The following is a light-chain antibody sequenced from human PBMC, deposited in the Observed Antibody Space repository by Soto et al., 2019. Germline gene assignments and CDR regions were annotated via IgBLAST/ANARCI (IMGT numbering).Light chain of an antibody. CDR2: EVS. J-gene: IGLJ3*02. Sequence: QSALTQPPSASGSPGQSVTISCTGTSSDVGGYNYVSWYQHHPGKAPKLLIYEVSKRPSGVPDRFSASKSGNTASLTVSGLQAEDEADYYRASYAGSTDWVFGGGTKLTVL. V-gene: IGLV2-8*01. CDR1: SSDVGGYNY. CDR3: ASYAGSTDWV.